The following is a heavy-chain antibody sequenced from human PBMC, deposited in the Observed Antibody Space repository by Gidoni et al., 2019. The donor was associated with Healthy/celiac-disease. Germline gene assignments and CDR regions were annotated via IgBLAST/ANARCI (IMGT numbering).Heavy chain of an antibody. J-gene: IGHJ6*02. Sequence: LQLVQSGAEVKKPGESLRISCQGSGYSFTSYWISWVRQMPGKGLEWMGRIDPSDSYTNDSPSFQGHVTISADKSISTAYLQWSSLKASDTAMYYCARGLYDFWSGPPRHYYYGMDVWGQGTTVTVSS. V-gene: IGHV5-10-1*01. CDR2: IDPSDSYT. D-gene: IGHD3-3*01. CDR3: ARGLYDFWSGPPRHYYYGMDV. CDR1: GYSFTSYW.